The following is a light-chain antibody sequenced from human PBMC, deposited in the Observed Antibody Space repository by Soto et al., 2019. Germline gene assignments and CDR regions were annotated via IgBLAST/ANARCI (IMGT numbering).Light chain of an antibody. Sequence: QSVLTQPASVSGSPGQSITISCTGTSSDVGGYNYVSWYQQHPGKAPKVLLYDVSNRPSGVSNRFSGSKSGNTASLTIFGLQAEDEADYYCSSFTGTNTNVFGTGTKLTVL. J-gene: IGLJ1*01. CDR1: SSDVGGYNY. CDR3: SSFTGTNTNV. V-gene: IGLV2-14*03. CDR2: DVS.